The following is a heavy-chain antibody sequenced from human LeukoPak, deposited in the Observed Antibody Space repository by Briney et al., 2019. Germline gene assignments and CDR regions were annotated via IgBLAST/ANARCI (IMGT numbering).Heavy chain of an antibody. CDR1: DGSISTYY. J-gene: IGHJ6*03. Sequence: SETLSLTCTVSDGSISTYYWSWIRQPAGKGLEWIGRIYTSGSTNYNPSLKSRVTISVDTSKNQFSLKLSSVTAADTAVYYCASGDCSSTSCYGKGYYYYYMDVWGKGTTVTVSS. CDR2: IYTSGST. CDR3: ASGDCSSTSCYGKGYYYYYMDV. V-gene: IGHV4-4*07. D-gene: IGHD2-2*01.